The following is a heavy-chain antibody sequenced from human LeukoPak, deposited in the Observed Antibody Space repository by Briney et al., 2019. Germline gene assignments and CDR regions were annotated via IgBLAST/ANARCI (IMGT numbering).Heavy chain of an antibody. Sequence: GGSLRLSCAASGFTFSGYAMSWVRQAPGKGLEWVSAISGSGGSTYYADSVKGRFTIPRDNSKNTLYLQMNSLRAEDTAVYYCARDIVVVVGWFDPWGQGTLVTVSS. CDR1: GFTFSGYA. CDR2: ISGSGGST. CDR3: ARDIVVVVGWFDP. J-gene: IGHJ5*02. V-gene: IGHV3-23*01. D-gene: IGHD2-15*01.